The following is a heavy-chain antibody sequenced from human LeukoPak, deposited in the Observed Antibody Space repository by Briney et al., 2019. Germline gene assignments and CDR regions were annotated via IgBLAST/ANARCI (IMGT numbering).Heavy chain of an antibody. Sequence: RGSLTLSCAASGFTVSGDYMSWVRQAPGKGLEWVSVIYSSGSTYYADSVKSRFTISRDKSKNTVYLQMKSLTFEDTAMYCVARNWFDPWGQGTLVTVSS. CDR3: ARNWFDP. J-gene: IGHJ5*02. V-gene: IGHV3-53*05. CDR1: GFTVSGDY. CDR2: IYSSGST.